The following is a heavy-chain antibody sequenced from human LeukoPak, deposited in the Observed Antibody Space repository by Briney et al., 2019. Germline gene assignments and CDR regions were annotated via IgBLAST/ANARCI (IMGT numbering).Heavy chain of an antibody. CDR2: ISGSGDIT. Sequence: WGGLRLSFGAPGFYFLDHATGLGRPGPGEGLHLGSSISGSGDITHYADSVKGRFTISRDNSKNTVFLQMNSLRAEDTAVYYCAKDLTWIPPVLVTFDLRGQGTLVTVSS. CDR3: AKDLTWIPPVLVTFDL. J-gene: IGHJ4*02. CDR1: GFYFLDHA. D-gene: IGHD2-8*02. V-gene: IGHV3-23*01.